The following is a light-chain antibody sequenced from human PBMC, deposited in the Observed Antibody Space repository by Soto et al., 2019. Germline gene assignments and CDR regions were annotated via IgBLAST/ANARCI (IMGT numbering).Light chain of an antibody. CDR1: SGSIASNY. V-gene: IGLV6-57*04. CDR3: QSYDSSNYWV. CDR2: EDD. J-gene: IGLJ3*02. Sequence: NFMLTQPHSVSESPGKTVTISCTRSSGSIASNYVQWYQQRPGSAPTTVIYEDDHRPSGVPDRFSGSIDSSSNSASLTISGLKTEYEADYYWQSYDSSNYWVFGGGTKLTVL.